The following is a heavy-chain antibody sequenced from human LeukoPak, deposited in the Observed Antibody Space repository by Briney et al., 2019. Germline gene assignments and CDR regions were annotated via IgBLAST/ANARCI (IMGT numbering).Heavy chain of an antibody. J-gene: IGHJ4*02. D-gene: IGHD1-26*01. CDR1: GFTFSSCA. V-gene: IGHV3-30*03. CDR2: MSNDGSSK. Sequence: GRSLRLSCAASGFTFSSCAMHWVRQAPGKGLEWVAVMSNDGSSKFYGDPVKGRFTISRDNSQNTLYLQMDSLRAEDTAVYYCARVGGSYFTFDYWGQGTLVTVSS. CDR3: ARVGGSYFTFDY.